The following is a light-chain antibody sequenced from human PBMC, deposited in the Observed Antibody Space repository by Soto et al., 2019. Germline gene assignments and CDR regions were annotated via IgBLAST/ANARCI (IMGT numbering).Light chain of an antibody. CDR3: QQYNHWPPIT. Sequence: EIVMTQSPATLSVSPWERATLSFSSSQSINNNLAWCQQKPGQAPRLLVYHTSTRATGIPARFSGSGSGTEYTLTISSLQSEDFAVYYCQQYNHWPPITFGQGTRLEIK. CDR2: HTS. CDR1: QSINNN. J-gene: IGKJ5*01. V-gene: IGKV3D-15*01.